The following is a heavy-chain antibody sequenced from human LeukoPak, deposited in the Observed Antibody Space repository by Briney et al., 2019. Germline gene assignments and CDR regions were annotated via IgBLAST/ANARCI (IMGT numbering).Heavy chain of an antibody. V-gene: IGHV4-34*01. CDR1: GGSFSGYY. CDR2: INHSRTT. CDR3: ARDVDATSGWFDP. Sequence: SETLSLTCAVYGGSFSGYYWSWIRQPPGKGLEWIGGINHSRTTNYNPSLKSRVTISVDTSKNQFSLKLSSVTAADTAVYYCARDVDATSGWFDPWGQGTLVTVSS. D-gene: IGHD2-15*01. J-gene: IGHJ5*02.